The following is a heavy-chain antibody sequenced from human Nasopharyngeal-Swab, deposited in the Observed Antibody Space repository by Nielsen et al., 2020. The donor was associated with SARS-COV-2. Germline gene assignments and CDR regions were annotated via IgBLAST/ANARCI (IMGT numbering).Heavy chain of an antibody. J-gene: IGHJ3*02. CDR2: IIPIFGTA. Sequence: SVKVSCKASGGTFSSYAISWVRQAPGQGLEWMGGIIPIFGTANYAQKFQGRVTITADESTSTAYMELSSLRSEDTAVYYCARGNYYDSSGYSDAFDIWGQGTMVTVSS. V-gene: IGHV1-69*13. CDR3: ARGNYYDSSGYSDAFDI. D-gene: IGHD3-22*01. CDR1: GGTFSSYA.